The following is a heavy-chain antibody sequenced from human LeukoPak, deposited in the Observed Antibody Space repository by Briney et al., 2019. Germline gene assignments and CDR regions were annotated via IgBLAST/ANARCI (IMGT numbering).Heavy chain of an antibody. CDR2: IYYSGST. CDR3: AREDWNYFDP. V-gene: IGHV4-30-4*07. Sequence: SETLSLTCAVSGGSISSGGYSWSWIRQPPGKGLEWIGYIYYSGSTYYNPSLKSRVTISVDTSKNQFSLKLSSVTAADTAVYYCAREDWNYFDPWGQGTLVTVSS. J-gene: IGHJ5*02. CDR1: GGSISSGGYS. D-gene: IGHD1-7*01.